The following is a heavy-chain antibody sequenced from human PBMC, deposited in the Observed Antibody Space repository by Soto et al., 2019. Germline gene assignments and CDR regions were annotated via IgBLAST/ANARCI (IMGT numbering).Heavy chain of an antibody. CDR3: TRRGQYQDDAFDI. V-gene: IGHV3-73*01. CDR1: GFSFSDSA. J-gene: IGHJ3*02. D-gene: IGHD4-4*01. Sequence: GGSLRLSCAASGFSFSDSAMHWVRQASGKGLEWVGRIRSKPNSYATAYAAAVKGRFTISRDDSKNTAYLQMSSLKTEDTAVYYCTRRGQYQDDAFDIWGQGTMVTVSS. CDR2: IRSKPNSYAT.